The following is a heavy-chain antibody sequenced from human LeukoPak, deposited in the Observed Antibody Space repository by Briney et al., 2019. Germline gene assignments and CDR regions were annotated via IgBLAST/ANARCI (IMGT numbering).Heavy chain of an antibody. CDR2: IYHSGST. CDR1: GGSINSGGYS. V-gene: IGHV4-30-2*01. D-gene: IGHD4-23*01. Sequence: PSQTLSLTCAVSGGSINSGGYSWSWIRQPPGKGLEWIGYIYHSGSTYYNPSLKSRVTISVDRSKNQFSLKLSSVTAADTAVYYCARGHDYGGKPKFDPWGQGTLVTVSS. CDR3: ARGHDYGGKPKFDP. J-gene: IGHJ5*02.